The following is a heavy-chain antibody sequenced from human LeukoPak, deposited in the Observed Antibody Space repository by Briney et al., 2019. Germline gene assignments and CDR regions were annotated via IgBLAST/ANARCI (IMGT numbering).Heavy chain of an antibody. D-gene: IGHD6-19*01. V-gene: IGHV1-2*02. CDR2: INPNSGGT. CDR1: GYTFTGYY. J-gene: IGHJ4*02. Sequence: ASVKVSCKASGYTFTGYYMHWVRQAPGQGLEWMGWINPNSGGTNYAQKFQGRVTMTRDTSISTAYMELSRLRSDDTAVYYCASTTGAHSSGWPDYFDYWGQGTLVTVSS. CDR3: ASTTGAHSSGWPDYFDY.